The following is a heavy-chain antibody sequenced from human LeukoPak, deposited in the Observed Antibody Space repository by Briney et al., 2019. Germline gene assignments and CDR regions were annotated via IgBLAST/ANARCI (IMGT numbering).Heavy chain of an antibody. CDR3: ARGRGAPTAAYYYYMDV. D-gene: IGHD6-25*01. Sequence: QSGGSLRLPCAASGFTFSSYWMHWVRQAPGKGLVWVSRINSDGSSTSYADSVKGRFTISRDNAKNTLYLQMNSLRAEDTAVYYCARGRGAPTAAYYYYMDVWGKGTTVTVSS. J-gene: IGHJ6*03. CDR1: GFTFSSYW. V-gene: IGHV3-74*01. CDR2: INSDGSST.